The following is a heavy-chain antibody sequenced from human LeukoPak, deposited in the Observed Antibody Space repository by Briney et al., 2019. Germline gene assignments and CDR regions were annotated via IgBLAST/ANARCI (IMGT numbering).Heavy chain of an antibody. Sequence: PGGSLRLSCAASGFTSSSYWMHWVRQAPGKGLVWVSGINSDGSTTNYADSVKGRFTISRDNARNTLYLQMNSLGAEDTAVYYCANYNGDYLDYWGQGTLVAVSS. V-gene: IGHV3-74*01. J-gene: IGHJ4*02. D-gene: IGHD5-24*01. CDR2: INSDGSTT. CDR1: GFTSSSYW. CDR3: ANYNGDYLDY.